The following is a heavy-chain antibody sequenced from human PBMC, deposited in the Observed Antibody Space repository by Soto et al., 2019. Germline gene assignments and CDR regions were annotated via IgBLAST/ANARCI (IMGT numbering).Heavy chain of an antibody. CDR3: ARDRRRDGYNYRYWYFDL. D-gene: IGHD5-12*01. J-gene: IGHJ2*01. CDR1: GFTFSSYG. Sequence: QVQLVESGGGVVQPGRSLRLSCAASGFTFSSYGMHWVRQAPGKGLEWVAVIWYDGSNKYYADSVKGRFTISRDNSKNTLYLQMNSLRAEDTAVYYCARDRRRDGYNYRYWYFDLWGCGTLVTVSS. V-gene: IGHV3-33*01. CDR2: IWYDGSNK.